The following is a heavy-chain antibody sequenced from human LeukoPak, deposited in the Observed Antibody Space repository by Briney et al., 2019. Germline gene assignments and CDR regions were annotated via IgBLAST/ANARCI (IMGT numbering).Heavy chain of an antibody. Sequence: PGGSLRLSCAASGFTFSSYGMHWVRQAPGKGLEWVAFIRYDGSNKYYADSVKGRFTISRDNSKNTLYLQMNSLRAEDTAVYYCAKEGCSSTSCYGWGQGTLVTVSS. V-gene: IGHV3-30*02. D-gene: IGHD2-2*01. CDR3: AKEGCSSTSCYG. CDR1: GFTFSSYG. CDR2: IRYDGSNK. J-gene: IGHJ4*02.